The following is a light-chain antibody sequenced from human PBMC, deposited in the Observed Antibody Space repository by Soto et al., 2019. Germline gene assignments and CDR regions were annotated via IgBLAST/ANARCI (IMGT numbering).Light chain of an antibody. V-gene: IGKV2-28*01. J-gene: IGKJ4*01. Sequence: DIVMTQSPLSLPVTPGEPASISCRSSQSLLHSNGYNYLDWYLQKPGQSPQLLIYLGSNRVSGVPDRFSGSGSGTDFTLKISRVEAEDVGVYYCMQALQGLTFGGGTNVEIK. CDR3: MQALQGLT. CDR1: QSLLHSNGYNY. CDR2: LGS.